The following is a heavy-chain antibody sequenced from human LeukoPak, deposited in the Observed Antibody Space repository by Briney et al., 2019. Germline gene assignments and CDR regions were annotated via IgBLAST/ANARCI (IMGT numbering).Heavy chain of an antibody. CDR2: ISYDGSNK. J-gene: IGHJ4*02. D-gene: IGHD2-15*01. Sequence: PGGSLRLSCAASGFTSSSYAMHWVRQAPGKGLEWVAVISYDGSNKYYADSVKGRFTISRDNSKNTLYLQMNSLRAEDTAVYYCASRYCSGGSCYGGVIGYWGQGTLVTVSS. CDR1: GFTSSSYA. V-gene: IGHV3-30-3*01. CDR3: ASRYCSGGSCYGGVIGY.